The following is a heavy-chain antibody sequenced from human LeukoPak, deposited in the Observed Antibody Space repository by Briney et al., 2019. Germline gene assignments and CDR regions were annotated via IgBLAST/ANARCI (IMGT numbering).Heavy chain of an antibody. CDR3: ARERPYYGGNSVWFDP. J-gene: IGHJ5*02. D-gene: IGHD4-23*01. CDR2: ISAYNGNT. V-gene: IGHV1-18*01. Sequence: ASVKVSCKASGYTFTSYGISWVRQAPGQGLEWMGWISAYNGNTNYAQKLQGRVTMTTDTSTSTAYMELRSLRSDDTAVYYCARERPYYGGNSVWFDPWGQGTLVTVSS. CDR1: GYTFTSYG.